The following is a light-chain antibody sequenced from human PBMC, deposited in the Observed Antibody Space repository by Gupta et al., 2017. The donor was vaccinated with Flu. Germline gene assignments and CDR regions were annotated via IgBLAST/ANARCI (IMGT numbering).Light chain of an antibody. Sequence: GTSSDIGGYNYVSCYQQHPGKAPKLMFYDVIKRPSGVPDRFSGSKSGNTASLTISGLQAEDEADYYCCSFAGGFYVFGTGTKVTVL. J-gene: IGLJ1*01. CDR2: DVI. CDR3: CSFAGGFYV. V-gene: IGLV2-11*01. CDR1: SSDIGGYNY.